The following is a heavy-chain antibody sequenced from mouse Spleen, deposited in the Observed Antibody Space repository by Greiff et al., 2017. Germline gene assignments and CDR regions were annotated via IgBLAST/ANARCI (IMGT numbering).Heavy chain of an antibody. J-gene: IGHJ2*01. CDR3: ARWLLYYRYDEDY. Sequence: VMLVESGAELVRPGSSVKISCKASGYAFSSYWMNWVKQRPGQGLEWIGYINPSTGYTEYNQKFKDKATLTADKSSSTAYMQLSSLTSEDSAVYYCARWLLYYRYDEDYWGQGTTLTVSS. D-gene: IGHD2-14*01. CDR2: INPSTGYT. CDR1: GYAFSSYW. V-gene: IGHV1-4*01.